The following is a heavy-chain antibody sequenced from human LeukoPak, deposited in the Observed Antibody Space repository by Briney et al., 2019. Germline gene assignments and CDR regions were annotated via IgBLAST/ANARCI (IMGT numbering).Heavy chain of an antibody. V-gene: IGHV4-34*01. Sequence: SETLSLTCAVYVGSFSGYHWNWIRQPPGKGPEWIGEVNESGGTNINPSLRSRVILSVDTSMNQFSLKLSFVTAADTAVYYCASLRFLEWLLPLYYYMDVWGKGTTVTVSS. J-gene: IGHJ6*03. CDR1: VGSFSGYH. D-gene: IGHD3-3*01. CDR2: VNESGGT. CDR3: ASLRFLEWLLPLYYYMDV.